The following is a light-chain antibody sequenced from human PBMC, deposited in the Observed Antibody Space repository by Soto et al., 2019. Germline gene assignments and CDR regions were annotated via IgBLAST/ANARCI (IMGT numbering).Light chain of an antibody. CDR2: HNT. J-gene: IGLJ1*01. CDR3: QSYDSDLTESYV. Sequence: QSGPEQPPSRSGAPGPTVPVSCTGSNSKNGAGFDVHWYQLVPGGAPRLLIYHNTNRPSGVPDRFSGSKSGASASLAITGLQAEDEADYYCQSYDSDLTESYVFGTGTKVTVL. V-gene: IGLV1-40*01. CDR1: NSKNGAGFD.